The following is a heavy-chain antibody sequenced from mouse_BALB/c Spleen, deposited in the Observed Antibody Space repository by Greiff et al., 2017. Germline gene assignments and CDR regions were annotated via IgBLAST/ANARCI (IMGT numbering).Heavy chain of an antibody. J-gene: IGHJ2*01. CDR1: GFNINDTY. CDR3: TRCEITSSIDY. D-gene: IGHD2-4*01. CDR2: IDPANGNT. V-gene: IGHV14-3*02. Sequence: VQLQQSGAELVKPGASVKLSCTASGFNINDTYMYWVKQRPEQGLEWIGRIDPANGNTKYDPKFQGKATIAADTPSNTAYLQISSLTSEDTAVYYCTRCEITSSIDYWGQGTTLTVSS.